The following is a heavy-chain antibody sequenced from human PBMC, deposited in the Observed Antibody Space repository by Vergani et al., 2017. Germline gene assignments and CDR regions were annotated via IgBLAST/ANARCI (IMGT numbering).Heavy chain of an antibody. J-gene: IGHJ4*02. CDR3: ARHYCGADCYPDY. Sequence: QVQLQESGPGLVKPSQTLSLTCTVSGGSISSGSYYWSWIRQPAGKGLEWIGRIYTSGSTNYNPSLKSRVTISVDTSKNQFSLKLSSVTAADTAVYYCARHYCGADCYPDYWGQGTLVTVFS. CDR2: IYTSGST. D-gene: IGHD2-21*02. V-gene: IGHV4-61*02. CDR1: GGSISSGSYY.